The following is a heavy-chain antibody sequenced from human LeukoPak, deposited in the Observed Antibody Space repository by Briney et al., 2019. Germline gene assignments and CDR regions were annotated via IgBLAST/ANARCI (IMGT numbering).Heavy chain of an antibody. V-gene: IGHV1-2*02. J-gene: IGHJ3*02. D-gene: IGHD3-22*01. CDR3: ARAGVWDYSDSSGYHNGAFDI. Sequence: ASVKVSCKASGYTFTSYYMHWVRQAPGQGLEWMGWIKPNSGGTNYAQKFQARVTMTRDTSISTAYMELSRLRFDDTAVYYCARAGVWDYSDSSGYHNGAFDIWGQGTMVTVSS. CDR2: IKPNSGGT. CDR1: GYTFTSYY.